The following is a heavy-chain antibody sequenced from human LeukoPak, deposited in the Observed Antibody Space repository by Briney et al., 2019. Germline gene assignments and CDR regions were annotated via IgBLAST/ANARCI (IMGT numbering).Heavy chain of an antibody. CDR2: ISSSGSTI. J-gene: IGHJ4*02. V-gene: IGHV3-48*03. CDR1: GFTFSSYE. Sequence: PGGSLRLSCAASGFTFSSYEMNWVRQAPGKGLEWVSYISSSGSTIYYADSVKGRFTISRDNAKNSLYLQMNSLRAEDTALYHCARDGRLGELSFWGQGTLVTVSS. CDR3: ARDGRLGELSF. D-gene: IGHD3-16*02.